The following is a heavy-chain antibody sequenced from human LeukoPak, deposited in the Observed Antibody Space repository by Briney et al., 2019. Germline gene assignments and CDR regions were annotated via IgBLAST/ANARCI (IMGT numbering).Heavy chain of an antibody. CDR3: ARRIDLNNWFDP. V-gene: IGHV4-59*08. CDR1: GGSISSYY. J-gene: IGHJ5*02. Sequence: SETLSLTCTVSGGSISSYYWSWIRQPPGKGLEWIGYIYYSGSTNYNPSLKSRVTVSVDTSKNQFSLKLSSVTAADTAVYYCARRIDLNNWFDPWGQGTLVTVSS. CDR2: IYYSGST.